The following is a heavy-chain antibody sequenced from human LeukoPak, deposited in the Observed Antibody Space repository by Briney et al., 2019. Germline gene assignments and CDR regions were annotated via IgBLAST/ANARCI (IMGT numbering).Heavy chain of an antibody. Sequence: SETLSLTCSVSVGSISSGGYYWSWIRQHPGKGLEWIGYIYYSGSTYYNPPLKSRVTISVDTSKNQFSLKLSSVTAADTAVYYCARELGPPLYSYGYGFDYWGQGTLVTVSS. J-gene: IGHJ4*02. CDR3: ARELGPPLYSYGYGFDY. V-gene: IGHV4-31*03. CDR1: VGSISSGGYY. D-gene: IGHD5-18*01. CDR2: IYYSGST.